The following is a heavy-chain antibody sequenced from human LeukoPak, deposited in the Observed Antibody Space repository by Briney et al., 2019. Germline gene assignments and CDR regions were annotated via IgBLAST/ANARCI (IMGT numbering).Heavy chain of an antibody. D-gene: IGHD5-18*01. CDR2: ISATGVNT. CDR1: GFGSKNYA. CDR3: ARQPAGYSYGAGAFDI. Sequence: PGGSLRLSCTTSGFGSKNYAMSWVRRAPGKGVEWVSVISATGVNTYYADSVKGRVTISRDNSKNTLYLQMNSLRAEDTAVYYCARQPAGYSYGAGAFDIWGQGTMVTVSS. V-gene: IGHV3-23*01. J-gene: IGHJ3*02.